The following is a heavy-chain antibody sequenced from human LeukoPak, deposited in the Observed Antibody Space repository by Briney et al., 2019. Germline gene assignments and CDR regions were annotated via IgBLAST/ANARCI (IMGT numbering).Heavy chain of an antibody. CDR3: ARAPNDYGSGRSWFDP. V-gene: IGHV4-39*07. CDR1: GGSISSSNYY. Sequence: SETLSLTCTVSGGSISSSNYYGGWIRQPPGKGLEWIGTIYYSGNTYYNPSLKSRVTISIDTSKIQFSLKLRSVTAADTAVYYCARAPNDYGSGRSWFDPWGQGTLVTVSS. J-gene: IGHJ5*02. CDR2: IYYSGNT. D-gene: IGHD3-10*01.